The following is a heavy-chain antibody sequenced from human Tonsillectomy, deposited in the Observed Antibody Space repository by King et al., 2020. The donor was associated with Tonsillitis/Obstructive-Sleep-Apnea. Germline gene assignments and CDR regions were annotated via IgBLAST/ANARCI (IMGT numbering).Heavy chain of an antibody. Sequence: VQLQESGPGLVKPSQTLSLTCTVSGGSISSGGYYWSWIRQHPGKGLEWIGYIYYSGSTYYNPSLKSRVTISVDTSKNQFSLKLSSVTAADTAVYYCARGYDFWSGTYGMDVWGQGTTVTVSS. CDR3: ARGYDFWSGTYGMDV. J-gene: IGHJ6*02. D-gene: IGHD3-3*01. V-gene: IGHV4-31*03. CDR1: GGSISSGGYY. CDR2: IYYSGST.